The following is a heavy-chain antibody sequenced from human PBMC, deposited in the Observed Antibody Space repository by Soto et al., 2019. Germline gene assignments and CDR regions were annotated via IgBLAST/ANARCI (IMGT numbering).Heavy chain of an antibody. CDR2: IGDTGGDS. Sequence: GSLRLSCDASGXTLINYSMSWVRQSPGKGLEWVSSIGDTGGDSYYADSMDGRFTVSRDNSKNTVYLQIDSLRAEDTAIYYCVRDLYRSATMSCLDHWGQGAMVTVSS. CDR1: GXTLINYS. V-gene: IGHV3-23*01. J-gene: IGHJ4*02. CDR3: VRDLYRSATMSCLDH. D-gene: IGHD5-12*01.